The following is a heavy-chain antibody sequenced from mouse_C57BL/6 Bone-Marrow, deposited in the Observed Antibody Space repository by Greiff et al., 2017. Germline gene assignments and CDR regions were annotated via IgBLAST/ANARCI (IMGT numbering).Heavy chain of an antibody. D-gene: IGHD1-1*01. V-gene: IGHV1-69*01. Sequence: VQLQQPGAELVMPGASVTLSCTASGYTFTSYWMPWVKQRPGQGLEWIGEIDPSDSYTNYTQQFKGKFTLTLDKSSSTAYMQLSSMTSEDSEVYYCERGGNYGSSSWFAYWGQGTLVTVSA. CDR2: IDPSDSYT. CDR3: ERGGNYGSSSWFAY. J-gene: IGHJ3*01. CDR1: GYTFTSYW.